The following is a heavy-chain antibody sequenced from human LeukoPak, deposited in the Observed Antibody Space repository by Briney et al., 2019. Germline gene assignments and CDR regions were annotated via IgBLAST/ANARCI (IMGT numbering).Heavy chain of an antibody. CDR3: ARAAGGVRGVVDY. Sequence: SETLSLTCTVSGGSISSSSYFWGWIRQPPGKGLEWIGSFYYSGSTYYNPSLKSRVTISIDTSKNQFSLKLSSVTAADTAVYYCARAAGGVRGVVDYWGQGTLVSVSS. V-gene: IGHV4-39*01. D-gene: IGHD3-10*01. J-gene: IGHJ4*02. CDR1: GGSISSSSYF. CDR2: FYYSGST.